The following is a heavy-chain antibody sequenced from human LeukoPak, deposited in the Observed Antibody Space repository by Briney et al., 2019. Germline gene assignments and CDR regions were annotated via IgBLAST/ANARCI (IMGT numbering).Heavy chain of an antibody. Sequence: SETLSLTCTVSGGSISSYYWSWIRQPAGKGLEWIGRIYTSGSTNYNPSLKSRVTMSVDTSKNQFSLKLSSVTAADTAVYYCARDTGVVVTAIDFDYWGQGTLVTVSS. CDR1: GGSISSYY. J-gene: IGHJ4*02. CDR2: IYTSGST. D-gene: IGHD2-21*02. V-gene: IGHV4-4*07. CDR3: ARDTGVVVTAIDFDY.